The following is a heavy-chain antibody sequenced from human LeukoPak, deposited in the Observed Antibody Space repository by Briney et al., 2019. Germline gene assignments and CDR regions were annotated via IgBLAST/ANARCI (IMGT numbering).Heavy chain of an antibody. CDR2: ISGSGGST. D-gene: IGHD1-26*01. Sequence: SGGPLRLSCAASGFTFSSYAMSWVRQAPGKGLEWASAISGSGGSTYYADSVKGRFTISRDNSKNTLYLQMNSLRAEDTAVYYCAKGVRGSPYYFDYWGQGTLVTVSS. CDR1: GFTFSSYA. CDR3: AKGVRGSPYYFDY. V-gene: IGHV3-23*01. J-gene: IGHJ4*02.